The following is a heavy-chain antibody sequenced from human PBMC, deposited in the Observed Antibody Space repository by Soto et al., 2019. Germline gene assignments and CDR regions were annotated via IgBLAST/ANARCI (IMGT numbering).Heavy chain of an antibody. V-gene: IGHV4-59*01. D-gene: IGHD6-19*01. J-gene: IGHJ6*02. CDR3: ARDSYTYSSGWLAGYGMDV. CDR1: GGSISSYY. CDR2: IYYSGST. Sequence: SETLSLTCTVSGGSISSYYWSWIRQPPGKGLEWIGYIYYSGSTNYNPSLKSRVTISVDTSKNQFSLKLRSVIAADTAVYYCARDSYTYSSGWLAGYGMDVWGQGTTVTV.